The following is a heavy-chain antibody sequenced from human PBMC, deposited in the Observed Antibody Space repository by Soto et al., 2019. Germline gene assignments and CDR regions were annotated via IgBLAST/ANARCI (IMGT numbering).Heavy chain of an antibody. D-gene: IGHD2-2*02. J-gene: IGHJ4*02. CDR2: ISAYNGNT. V-gene: IGHV1-18*01. CDR3: ARDHCSSTSCYTVADY. Sequence: APLKVSCKDSGYTLTSNGISCVRQAPGQGLEWMGWISAYNGNTNYAQKLQGRVTMTTDTSTSTAYMELRSLRSDDTAVYYCARDHCSSTSCYTVADYWGQGTLVTVSS. CDR1: GYTLTSNG.